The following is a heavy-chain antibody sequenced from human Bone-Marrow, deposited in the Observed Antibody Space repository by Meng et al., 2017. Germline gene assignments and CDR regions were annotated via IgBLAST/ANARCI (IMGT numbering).Heavy chain of an antibody. CDR1: GGSFSDYY. CDR3: ARGPTTMAHDFDY. V-gene: IGHV4-34*01. CDR2: INHSGST. D-gene: IGHD4-11*01. J-gene: IGHJ4*02. Sequence: QGQLQTGGEGRLKPSETLSLTCVVSGGSFSDYYWSWIRQPPGKGLEWIGEINHSGSTNYNPSLESRATISVDTSQNNLSLKLSSVTAADSAVYYCARGPTTMAHDFDYWGQGTLVTVSS.